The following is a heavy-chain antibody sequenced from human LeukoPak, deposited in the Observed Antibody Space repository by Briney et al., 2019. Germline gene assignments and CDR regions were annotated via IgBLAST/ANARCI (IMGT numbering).Heavy chain of an antibody. CDR1: GGTFSSYA. CDR3: ARHSGHSSWYYGLDV. D-gene: IGHD6-13*01. CDR2: IIPIDDST. V-gene: IGHV1-69*13. J-gene: IGHJ6*02. Sequence: SVKVSCKASGGTFSSYAISWVRQAPGQGLEWMGGIIPIDDSTNYVQKFQDRVMITADEATNIIYMELGSLKSEDTAEYYCARHSGHSSWYYGLDVWGQGTTVIVSS.